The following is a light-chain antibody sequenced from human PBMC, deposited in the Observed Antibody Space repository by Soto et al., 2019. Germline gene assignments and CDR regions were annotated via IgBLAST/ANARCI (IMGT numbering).Light chain of an antibody. Sequence: QSVLTQPASVSGSPGQSITISCTGSSNDIGAYKYVSWYQQPPGTAPKLIVYEASNRPSGVPDRFSGSKSGNTASLTISGLQAADEADYYCSLYTSENTYVFGTGTKVTVL. CDR2: EAS. CDR3: SLYTSENTYV. J-gene: IGLJ1*01. V-gene: IGLV2-18*01. CDR1: SNDIGAYKY.